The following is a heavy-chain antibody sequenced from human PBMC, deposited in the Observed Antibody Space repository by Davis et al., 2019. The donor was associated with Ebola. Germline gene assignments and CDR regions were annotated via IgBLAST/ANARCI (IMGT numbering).Heavy chain of an antibody. J-gene: IGHJ4*02. CDR2: IIPMFRTE. CDR1: GYTFTSYG. Sequence: SVKVPCKASGYTFTSYGISWVRQAPGQGLEWMGGIIPMFRTEKYAQKFQGRVTITADESTSTAYMELSSLRSEDTAVYYCAKDETGWTRFDFWGQGTLVTVSS. V-gene: IGHV1-69*13. D-gene: IGHD1-1*01. CDR3: AKDETGWTRFDF.